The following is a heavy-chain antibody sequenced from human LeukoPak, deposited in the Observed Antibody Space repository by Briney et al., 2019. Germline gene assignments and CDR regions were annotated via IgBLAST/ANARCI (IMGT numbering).Heavy chain of an antibody. Sequence: SETLSLTCTVSGDPISSYSWSWIRQSPGKGLEWIGYTHYSGSTSYNPSLTSRVTISLDTSKNQFYLKLSSVTASDTAFYYCARDQRRDYGDYFDNWGQGTQVTVSS. CDR3: ARDQRRDYGDYFDN. CDR2: THYSGST. V-gene: IGHV4-59*01. CDR1: GDPISSYS. D-gene: IGHD3-16*01. J-gene: IGHJ4*02.